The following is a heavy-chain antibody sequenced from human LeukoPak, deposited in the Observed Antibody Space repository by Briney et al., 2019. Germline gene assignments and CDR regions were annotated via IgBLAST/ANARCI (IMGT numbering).Heavy chain of an antibody. V-gene: IGHV3-21*01. CDR3: ARGADDYGDYENAFDI. D-gene: IGHD4-17*01. J-gene: IGHJ3*02. CDR1: GFTFSSYR. CDR2: ISSSTSYI. Sequence: PGGSLRLSCAASGFTFSSYRMNWVRQTPGKGLEWVSSISSSTSYIYYADSVKGRFTISRDNAKTSLYLHSNSLRVEDTAVYYCARGADDYGDYENAFDIWSQSTMVTVSS.